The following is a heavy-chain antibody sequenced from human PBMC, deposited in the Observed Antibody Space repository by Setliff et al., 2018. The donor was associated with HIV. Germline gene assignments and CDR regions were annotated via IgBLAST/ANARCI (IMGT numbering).Heavy chain of an antibody. D-gene: IGHD5-12*01. V-gene: IGHV4-59*01. J-gene: IGHJ4*02. CDR3: ARRYGGYVKY. CDR2: IYYSGSA. Sequence: SETLSLTCTVSGGFISSYYWSWIRQPPGKGLEWIGYIYYSGSANYNPSLKSRVTMSVDTSKNQFSLKLRSVTTADTAVYYCARRYGGYVKYWGQGTLVTSPQ. CDR1: GGFISSYY.